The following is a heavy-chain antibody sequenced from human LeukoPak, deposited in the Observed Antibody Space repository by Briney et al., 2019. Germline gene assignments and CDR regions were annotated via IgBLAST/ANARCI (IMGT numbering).Heavy chain of an antibody. CDR1: GFTFGSYG. CDR3: AKDLAVVPRVLDY. V-gene: IGHV3-30*02. Sequence: PGGSLRLSCAASGFTFGSYGMHWVRQAPGKGLEWVAFIRYDGSNRYYADSVKGRFTISRDNSKNTLYLQMDSLRAEDTAVYYCAKDLAVVPRVLDYWGQGTLVTVSS. CDR2: IRYDGSNR. D-gene: IGHD2-2*01. J-gene: IGHJ4*02.